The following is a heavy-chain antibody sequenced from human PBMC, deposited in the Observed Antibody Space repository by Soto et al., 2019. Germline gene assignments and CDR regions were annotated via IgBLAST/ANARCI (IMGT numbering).Heavy chain of an antibody. CDR2: INTDGSTT. Sequence: GGSLRLSCVASGFTFSNYWMHWVRQAPGKGLVWVSRINTDGSTTAFADSVKGRLTLSRDNAKNTVYLQLNSLRGEDTAVYYCAKEVVAAAYVETSPFDLWGQGTLVTVSS. CDR1: GFTFSNYW. CDR3: AKEVVAAAYVETSPFDL. D-gene: IGHD5-12*01. V-gene: IGHV3-74*01. J-gene: IGHJ4*02.